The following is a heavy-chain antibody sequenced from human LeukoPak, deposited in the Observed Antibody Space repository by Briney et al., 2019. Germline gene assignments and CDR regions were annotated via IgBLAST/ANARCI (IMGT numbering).Heavy chain of an antibody. CDR3: ARAAALWRYFDWLPDY. D-gene: IGHD3-9*01. CDR2: ISSSGSTI. V-gene: IGHV3-11*04. J-gene: IGHJ4*02. CDR1: GFTFSDYY. Sequence: GGSLRLSCADAGFTFSDYYMSWVRQAPGKGVEGVSHISSSGSTIYYADSVKGRFTISRDTAKKTLYLQMNTLRDGDPAVYYWARAAALWRYFDWLPDYWGQGTLVTVSS.